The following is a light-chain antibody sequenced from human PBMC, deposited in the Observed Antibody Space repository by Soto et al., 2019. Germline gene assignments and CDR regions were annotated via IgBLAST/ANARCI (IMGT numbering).Light chain of an antibody. CDR3: QQSYVTPRT. J-gene: IGKJ1*01. Sequence: DLQMTQSPSPLSASIGDRVNITCRASQSIDNFLNWYQQRAGKAPKLLIYDASSLQSGVPSRFSGSGSGTDFTLIISSLQPEDFATYYCQQSYVTPRTFGPGTKVDIK. CDR1: QSIDNF. V-gene: IGKV1-39*01. CDR2: DAS.